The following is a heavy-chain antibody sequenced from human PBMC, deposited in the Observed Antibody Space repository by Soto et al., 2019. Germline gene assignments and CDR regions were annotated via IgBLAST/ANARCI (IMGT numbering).Heavy chain of an antibody. Sequence: QVQLQQWGAGLLKPSETLSLTCAVYGGSFSGYYWSWIRQPPGKGLAWIGEINHSGSTNYNPSLKRRVTISVDTSKHQFSLKLSSVTAADTAVYYCARGRAPYCSGGSCYNWFDPWGQGTLVTVSS. CDR2: INHSGST. V-gene: IGHV4-34*01. CDR1: GGSFSGYY. J-gene: IGHJ5*02. CDR3: ARGRAPYCSGGSCYNWFDP. D-gene: IGHD2-15*01.